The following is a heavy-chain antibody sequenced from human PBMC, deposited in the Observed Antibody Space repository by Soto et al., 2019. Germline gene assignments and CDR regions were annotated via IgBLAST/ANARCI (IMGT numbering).Heavy chain of an antibody. CDR3: AKDRLAGGFDY. Sequence: DVQLVDSGGGLVQPGGSLRLSCAASGFTFSNYAMSWVRQAPGKGLEWVSLVSDTAGTTYNTDSVKDPFTISRDNSRNTVYLQLNSLRAGDTAVYYCAKDRLAGGFDYWGQGTLVIVSS. D-gene: IGHD3-16*01. V-gene: IGHV3-23*04. CDR1: GFTFSNYA. CDR2: VSDTAGTT. J-gene: IGHJ4*02.